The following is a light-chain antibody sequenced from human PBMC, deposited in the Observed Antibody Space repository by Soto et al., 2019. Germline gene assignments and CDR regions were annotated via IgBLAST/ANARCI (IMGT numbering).Light chain of an antibody. J-gene: IGKJ1*01. CDR2: DTS. Sequence: ETVLTQSPATLSLSPGERATLSCRTSQSVSSYLAWYQQKPGQAPRLLIYDTSNRATGIPARFSGSGSGTDFPLTISSLEPEDFAVYYCHQRNNWPRTFGQGTKVEIK. V-gene: IGKV3-11*01. CDR1: QSVSSY. CDR3: HQRNNWPRT.